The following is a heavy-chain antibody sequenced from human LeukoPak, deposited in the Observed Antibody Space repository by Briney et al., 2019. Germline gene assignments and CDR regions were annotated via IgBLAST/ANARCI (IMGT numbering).Heavy chain of an antibody. V-gene: IGHV4-31*03. J-gene: IGHJ4*02. CDR1: GGSISSGGYY. Sequence: PSETLSLTCTVSGGSISSGGYYWSWIRQHPGKGLEWIGYIYYSGSTNYNPSLKSRVTISVDTSKNQFSLKLSSVTAADTAVYYCASSDYDYVWGSYRYRDYWGQGTLVTVSS. CDR3: ASSDYDYVWGSYRYRDY. CDR2: IYYSGST. D-gene: IGHD3-16*02.